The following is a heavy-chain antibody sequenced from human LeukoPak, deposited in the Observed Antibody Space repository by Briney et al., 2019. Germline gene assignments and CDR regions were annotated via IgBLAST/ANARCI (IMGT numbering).Heavy chain of an antibody. CDR1: GGSFSGYY. CDR3: ASYRYGYRGMDS. V-gene: IGHV4-34*01. CDR2: VNYSGSI. D-gene: IGHD5-12*01. Sequence: PSETLSLTCRVYGGSFSGYYWSWIRQPPGKGLGWIGEVNYSGSINYKPSLKSRVIISVDTSKNQFSLKLKSVTAADTAVYYCASYRYGYRGMDSWGQGTQVTVSS. J-gene: IGHJ5*01.